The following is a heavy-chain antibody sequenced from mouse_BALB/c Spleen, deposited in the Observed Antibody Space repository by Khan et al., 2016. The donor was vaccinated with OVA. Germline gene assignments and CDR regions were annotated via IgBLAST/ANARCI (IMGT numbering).Heavy chain of an antibody. CDR1: GFTFTNYG. J-gene: IGHJ1*01. Sequence: QIQLVQSGPELKKPGETVKISCTASGFTFTNYGMNWVKQAPGKGLKWMGWINTYTGETTYADDFKGRFAFSLETSASTAYLQINNLKNEDTATYFCASGGYWYFDVWGEGTTVTVSS. CDR3: ASGGYWYFDV. D-gene: IGHD1-1*02. V-gene: IGHV9-3-1*01. CDR2: INTYTGET.